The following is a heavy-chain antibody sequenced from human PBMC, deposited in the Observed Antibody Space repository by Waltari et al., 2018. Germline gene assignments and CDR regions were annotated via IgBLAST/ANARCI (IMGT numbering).Heavy chain of an antibody. Sequence: VQLLESGGALVQPGGSLRLSCATSGFTFSLYAMTWVRQAPGKGLEWIGEIYHSGSTNYNPSLKSRVTISVDKSKNQFSLKLSSVTAADTAVYYCARITIFGVAQIDYWGQGTLVTVSS. CDR2: IYHSGST. J-gene: IGHJ4*02. CDR1: GFTFSLYAM. CDR3: ARITIFGVAQIDY. V-gene: IGHV4-4*02. D-gene: IGHD3-3*01.